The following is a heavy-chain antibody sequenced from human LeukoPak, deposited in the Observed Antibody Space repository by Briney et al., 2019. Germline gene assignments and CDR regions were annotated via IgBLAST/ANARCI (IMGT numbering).Heavy chain of an antibody. V-gene: IGHV1-2*02. CDR2: INPDSGAT. Sequence: ASVKVSCKASGYTFTDYYIYWVRQAPGQGLEWMGWINPDSGATNYAQKFQGRVTMTRDTSIITAYLDLSSLTSDDTAVYYCTRGLRGDSNYWGQGTLVIVSS. J-gene: IGHJ4*02. CDR1: GYTFTDYY. CDR3: TRGLRGDSNY. D-gene: IGHD2-21*02.